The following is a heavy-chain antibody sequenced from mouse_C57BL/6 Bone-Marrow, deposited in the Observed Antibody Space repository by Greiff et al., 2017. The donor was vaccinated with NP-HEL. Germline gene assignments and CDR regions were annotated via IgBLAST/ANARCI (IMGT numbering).Heavy chain of an antibody. V-gene: IGHV1-55*01. CDR2: IYPGSGST. CDR1: GYTFTSYW. Sequence: QVQLQQSGAELVKPGASVKMSCKASGYTFTSYWITWVKQRPGQGLEWIGDIYPGSGSTNYNEKFKSKATLTVDTSSSTAYMQLSSLTSEDSAVYYCASETAQAIMDYWGQGTSVTVSS. J-gene: IGHJ4*01. CDR3: ASETAQAIMDY. D-gene: IGHD3-2*02.